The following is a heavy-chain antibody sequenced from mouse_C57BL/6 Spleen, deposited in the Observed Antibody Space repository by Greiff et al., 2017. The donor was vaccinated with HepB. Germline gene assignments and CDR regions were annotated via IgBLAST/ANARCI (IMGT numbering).Heavy chain of an antibody. CDR2: ISDGGSYT. Sequence: EVKLQESGGGLVKPGGSLKLSCAASGFTFSSYAMSWVRQTPEKRLEWVATISDGGSYTYYPDNVKGRFTISRDNAKNNLYLHMSHLKSEDTAMYYCARAYYDSLFDYWGQGTTLTVSS. CDR1: GFTFSSYA. J-gene: IGHJ2*01. D-gene: IGHD2-4*01. CDR3: ARAYYDSLFDY. V-gene: IGHV5-4*03.